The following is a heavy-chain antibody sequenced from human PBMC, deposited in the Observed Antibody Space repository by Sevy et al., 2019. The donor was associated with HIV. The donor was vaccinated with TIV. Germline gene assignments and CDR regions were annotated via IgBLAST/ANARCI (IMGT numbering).Heavy chain of an antibody. CDR1: GGSISSYY. Sequence: LPGTLSLTCTVSGGSISSYYWSWIRQPPGKGLEWIGFIYYSGSTNYNPSLKSRVTISVDTSKNQFSLKLSSVTAADTAVYYCARGGDGYILGDYWGQGTLVTVSS. V-gene: IGHV4-59*01. CDR2: IYYSGST. CDR3: ARGGDGYILGDY. D-gene: IGHD5-12*01. J-gene: IGHJ4*02.